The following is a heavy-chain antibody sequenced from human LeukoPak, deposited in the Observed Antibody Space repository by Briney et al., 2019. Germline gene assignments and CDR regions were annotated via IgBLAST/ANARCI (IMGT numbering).Heavy chain of an antibody. Sequence: SGTLSLTCGVSGGSVINTDWWTWVRQPPGKGLEWIGEVHLDGRTNYNPSLESRLTMSVDVSENQVSLKLTSVTAADTAVYYCARDLFGEVRFWGQGILVTVSS. CDR1: GGSVINTDW. D-gene: IGHD3-10*02. J-gene: IGHJ4*02. CDR3: ARDLFGEVRF. CDR2: VHLDGRT. V-gene: IGHV4-4*02.